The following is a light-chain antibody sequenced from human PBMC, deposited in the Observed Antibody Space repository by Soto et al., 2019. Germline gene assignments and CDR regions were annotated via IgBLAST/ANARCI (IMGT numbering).Light chain of an antibody. Sequence: QSVLTQPPSASGSPGQPITISCTGTSSDVGGYNFVSWYQQHPGKVPKLMIYEVSERPSGVPGRFSGSKSGNTASLTVSGLQAEDEADYYCSSYADNDKLIFGGGTKVTVL. CDR3: SSYADNDKLI. J-gene: IGLJ2*01. CDR1: SSDVGGYNF. CDR2: EVS. V-gene: IGLV2-8*01.